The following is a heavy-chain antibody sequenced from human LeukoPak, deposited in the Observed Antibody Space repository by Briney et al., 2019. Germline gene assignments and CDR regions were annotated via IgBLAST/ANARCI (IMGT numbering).Heavy chain of an antibody. CDR2: INHSGST. CDR1: CGSFSGYY. J-gene: IGHJ4*02. Sequence: PSETLSLTCAVYCGSFSGYYWSWIRQPPGKGLEWIGEINHSGSTNYNPSLKSRVTISVDTSKNQFSLKLSSVTAADTAVYYCASHPGWLLVNYFDYLLQGTLVTVCS. V-gene: IGHV4-34*01. CDR3: ASHPGWLLVNYFDY. D-gene: IGHD3-22*01.